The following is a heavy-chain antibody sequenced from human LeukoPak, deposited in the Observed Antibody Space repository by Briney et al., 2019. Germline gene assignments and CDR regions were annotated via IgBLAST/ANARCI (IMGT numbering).Heavy chain of an antibody. CDR2: IWYDGSNK. J-gene: IGHJ4*02. V-gene: IGHV3-33*06. CDR1: GFTLSGYG. Sequence: GGSLRLSCAASGFTLSGYGMHWVRQAPGKGLEWVAVIWYDGSNKYYADSVKGRLTISRDNSKNTLYLQMNSLRAEDTAVYYCAKVADYYYGSGSYGPFDYWGQGTLVTVSS. D-gene: IGHD3-10*01. CDR3: AKVADYYYGSGSYGPFDY.